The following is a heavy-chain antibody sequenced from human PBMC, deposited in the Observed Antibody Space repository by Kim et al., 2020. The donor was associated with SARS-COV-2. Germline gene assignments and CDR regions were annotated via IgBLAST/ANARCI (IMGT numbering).Heavy chain of an antibody. J-gene: IGHJ6*02. CDR2: ISSSSSTI. V-gene: IGHV3-48*02. CDR1: GFTFSSYS. D-gene: IGHD6-13*01. CDR3: ARNFGENSSSWHFYYYGMDV. Sequence: GGSLRLSCAASGFTFSSYSMNWVRQAPGKGLEWVSYISSSSSTIYYADSVKGRFTISRDNAKNSLYLQMNSLRDEDTAVYYCARNFGENSSSWHFYYYGMDVWGQGTTVTVSS.